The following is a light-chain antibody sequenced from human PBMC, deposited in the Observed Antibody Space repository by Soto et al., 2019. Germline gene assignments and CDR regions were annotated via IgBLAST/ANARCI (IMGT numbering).Light chain of an antibody. J-gene: IGKJ1*01. Sequence: GERVTITCRASQTINRWLAWYQQKPGKAPNLLIFDASTLKSGVPSRFSGSGSGTEFTLTISSLQPDDFAVYYCQQFNTYSSFGQGTKVDIK. CDR2: DAS. V-gene: IGKV1-5*01. CDR1: QTINRW. CDR3: QQFNTYSS.